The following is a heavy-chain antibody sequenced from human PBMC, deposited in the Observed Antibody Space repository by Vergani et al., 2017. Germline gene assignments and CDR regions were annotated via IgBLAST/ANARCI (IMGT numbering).Heavy chain of an antibody. J-gene: IGHJ4*02. Sequence: EVQLVESGGGLVQPGGSLRLSCAASGFTVSSNYISWVRQAPGKGLEWVSVIYSGGSTYYADSVKGRFIITRENSKNTLYLQMNSLRAEDTAVYYCARGTGWELLGGLLDYWGQGTLVTVSS. D-gene: IGHD1-26*01. CDR2: IYSGGST. CDR1: GFTVSSNY. V-gene: IGHV3-66*01. CDR3: ARGTGWELLGGLLDY.